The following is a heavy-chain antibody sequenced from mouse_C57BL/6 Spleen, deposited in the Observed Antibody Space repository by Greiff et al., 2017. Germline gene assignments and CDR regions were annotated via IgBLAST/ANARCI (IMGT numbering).Heavy chain of an antibody. V-gene: IGHV1-62-2*01. CDR1: GYTFTEYT. J-gene: IGHJ3*01. Sequence: QVQLQQSGAELVKPGASVKLSCKASGYTFTEYTIHWVKQRSGQGLEWIGWFYPGSGSIKYNEKFKDKATLTADKSSSTVYMELSRLTSEDSAVYFCARHEEGIYYGYDEGAWFAYWGQGTLVTVSA. CDR2: FYPGSGSI. CDR3: ARHEEGIYYGYDEGAWFAY. D-gene: IGHD2-2*01.